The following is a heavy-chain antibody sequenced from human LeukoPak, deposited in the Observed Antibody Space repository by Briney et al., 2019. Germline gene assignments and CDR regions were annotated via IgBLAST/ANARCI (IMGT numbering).Heavy chain of an antibody. CDR3: ARGGALEYYDSSGYRFDY. Sequence: SVKVSCKASGYTFTGYYMHWVRQAPGQGLEWMGGIIPIFGTANYAQKFQGRVTITTDESTSTAYMELSSLRSEDTAVYYCARGGALEYYDSSGYRFDYWGQGTLVTVSS. V-gene: IGHV1-69*05. CDR2: IIPIFGTA. J-gene: IGHJ4*02. CDR1: GYTFTGYY. D-gene: IGHD3-22*01.